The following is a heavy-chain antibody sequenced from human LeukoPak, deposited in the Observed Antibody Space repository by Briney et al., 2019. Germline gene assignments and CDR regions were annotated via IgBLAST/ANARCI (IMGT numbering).Heavy chain of an antibody. CDR3: ARPSIPSAAASALDI. J-gene: IGHJ3*02. Sequence: SETLSLTCAVYGGSFSGYYWSWIRQPPGKGLEWIGEINHSGSTNYNPSLKSRATMSVDTSKSQLSLKMTSVTAADTAVYYCARPSIPSAAASALDIWGQGTMVTVSS. CDR1: GGSFSGYY. D-gene: IGHD2-2*01. CDR2: INHSGST. V-gene: IGHV4-34*01.